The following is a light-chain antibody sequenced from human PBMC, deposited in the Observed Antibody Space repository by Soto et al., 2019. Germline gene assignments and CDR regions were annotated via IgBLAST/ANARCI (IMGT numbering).Light chain of an antibody. CDR1: QSVSSK. CDR2: GAS. V-gene: IGKV3-15*01. CDR3: QHYNDWPPTWT. J-gene: IGKJ1*01. Sequence: EIVMTQSPATLSVSPGERATLSCRASQSVSSKLVWYQQKPGQAPRVLIYGASTRATGIPARFSGSGSGTEFTLTISSLQSEDFAVDYCQHYNDWPPTWTFGQGTRVEIK.